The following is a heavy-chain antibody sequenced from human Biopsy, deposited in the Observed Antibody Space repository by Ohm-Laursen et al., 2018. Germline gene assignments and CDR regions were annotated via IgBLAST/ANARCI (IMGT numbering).Heavy chain of an antibody. J-gene: IGHJ4*02. CDR1: GYSFTSYY. CDR2: INTSGSTT. Sequence: ASVKVSCKTSGYSFTSYYMQWARQAPGQGLEWMGMINTSGSTTSYPQIFQGRVTMTRDTSKSTVYMELSSLRSVDTAVYFCARNTGWYGDLYYFDYWGQGTLVTVSS. D-gene: IGHD6-19*01. V-gene: IGHV1-46*01. CDR3: ARNTGWYGDLYYFDY.